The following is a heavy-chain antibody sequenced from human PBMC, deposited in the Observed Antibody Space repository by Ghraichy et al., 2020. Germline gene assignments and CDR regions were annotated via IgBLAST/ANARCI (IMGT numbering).Heavy chain of an antibody. V-gene: IGHV3-21*01. J-gene: IGHJ6*02. Sequence: GSLRLSCAASGFTFSSYSMNWVRQAPGKGLEWVSSISSSSSYIYYVDSVKGRFTISRDNAKNSLYLQMNSLRAEDTAVYYCARGGGGLTHPSMDVWGQGTTVTVSS. CDR2: ISSSSSYI. CDR1: GFTFSSYS. CDR3: ARGGGGLTHPSMDV. D-gene: IGHD1-14*01.